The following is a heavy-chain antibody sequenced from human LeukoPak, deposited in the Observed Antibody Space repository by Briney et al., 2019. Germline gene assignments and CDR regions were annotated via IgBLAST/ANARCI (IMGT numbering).Heavy chain of an antibody. V-gene: IGHV3-74*01. D-gene: IGHD3-22*01. CDR2: IKSDGST. J-gene: IGHJ1*01. CDR3: ARAPSEIGGYYPEYFRH. CDR1: GLTFSPYW. Sequence: PGGSLRLSCAASGLTFSPYWMHWVRHAPGKGLVWVSRIKSDGSTNYADSVKGRFTISRDNAKNTVSLQMNSLRPEDTGVYYCARAPSEIGGYYPEYFRHWGQGTLVTVSS.